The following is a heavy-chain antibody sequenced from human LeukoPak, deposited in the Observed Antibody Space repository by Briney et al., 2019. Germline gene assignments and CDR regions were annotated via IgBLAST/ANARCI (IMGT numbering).Heavy chain of an antibody. D-gene: IGHD4-11*01. J-gene: IGHJ5*02. CDR2: ISAYNDNT. V-gene: IGHV1-18*04. CDR3: ARGGYVTTWWFDP. CDR1: GYTLTGYY. Sequence: ASVKVSCKASGYTLTGYYMHWVRQAPGQGLEWMGWISAYNDNTNYAQKFQGRVTMTTDTSTSTAYMELRSLRSDDTAVYYCARGGYVTTWWFDPWGQGTLVTVSS.